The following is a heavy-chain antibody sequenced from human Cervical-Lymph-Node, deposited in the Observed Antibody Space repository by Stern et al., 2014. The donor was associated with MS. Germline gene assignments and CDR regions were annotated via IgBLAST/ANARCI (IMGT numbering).Heavy chain of an antibody. CDR1: GDTFSSYA. Sequence: VQLVESGSEVKKPGSSVKVSCKPSGDTFSSYALRWVRQAPGQGLEWVGGLIPFFGATRYAQKFQGRVTITPEESTGTAFMELSNLTSDDTAVYYCALRRSYYVYWGQGTLITVSS. V-gene: IGHV1-69*01. CDR2: LIPFFGAT. CDR3: ALRRSYYVY. J-gene: IGHJ4*02. D-gene: IGHD4-11*01.